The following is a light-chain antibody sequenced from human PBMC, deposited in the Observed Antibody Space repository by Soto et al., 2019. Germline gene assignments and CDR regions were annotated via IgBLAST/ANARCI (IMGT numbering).Light chain of an antibody. J-gene: IGLJ3*02. CDR3: SSYTGSSSLEGV. CDR1: SSDVGGYNY. V-gene: IGLV2-14*01. Sequence: QSALTQPASVSGSPGQPITISCTGTSSDVGGYNYVSWYQQHPGKAPKLMIYEVSNRPSGVSNRFSGSKSGNTASLTISGLQAEDEADYYCSSYTGSSSLEGVFGGGTKLT. CDR2: EVS.